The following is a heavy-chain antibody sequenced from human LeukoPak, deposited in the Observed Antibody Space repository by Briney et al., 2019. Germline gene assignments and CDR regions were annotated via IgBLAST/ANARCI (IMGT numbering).Heavy chain of an antibody. J-gene: IGHJ6*03. CDR2: ISYDGSNK. CDR3: ARGGGLVSYYYYYYVDV. Sequence: GGSLRLSCAASGFTFSSYSMNWVRQAPGKGLEWVAVISYDGSNKYYADSVKGRFTISRDNSKNTLYLQMNSLRAEDTAVYYCARGGGLVSYYYYYYVDVWGKGTTVTVSS. V-gene: IGHV3-30*03. D-gene: IGHD3/OR15-3a*01. CDR1: GFTFSSYS.